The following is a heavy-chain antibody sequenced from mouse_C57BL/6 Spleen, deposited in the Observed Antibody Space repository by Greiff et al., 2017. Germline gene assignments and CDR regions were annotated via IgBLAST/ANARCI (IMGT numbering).Heavy chain of an antibody. CDR3: ARGLGYFDY. V-gene: IGHV5-17*01. Sequence: EVKLVESGGGLVKPGGSLKLSCAASGFTFSDYGMHWVRQAPEKGLEWVAYISSGRSTIYYADTVKGRFTISRDNTKNTLFLQMTSLRSEDEAMYYCARGLGYFDYWGQGTTLTVSS. J-gene: IGHJ2*01. CDR2: ISSGRSTI. CDR1: GFTFSDYG.